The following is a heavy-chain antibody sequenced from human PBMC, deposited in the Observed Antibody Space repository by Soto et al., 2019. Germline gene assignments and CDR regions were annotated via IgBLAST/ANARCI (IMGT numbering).Heavy chain of an antibody. CDR3: ARMEGIWFPPVENWFDP. CDR2: ISAYNGNT. D-gene: IGHD3-10*01. Sequence: ASVKVYCKASGYTFTSYGISWVRQAPGQGLEWMGWISAYNGNTNYAQKLQCRVTMTTDTSTSTAYMELRSLRSDDTAVYYCARMEGIWFPPVENWFDPWCEGILVTVSS. V-gene: IGHV1-18*01. CDR1: GYTFTSYG. J-gene: IGHJ5*02.